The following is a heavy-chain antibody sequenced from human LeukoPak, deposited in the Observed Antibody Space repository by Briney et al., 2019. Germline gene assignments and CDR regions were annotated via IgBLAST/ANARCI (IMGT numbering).Heavy chain of an antibody. J-gene: IGHJ4*02. V-gene: IGHV4-39*01. CDR2: INYSGNT. Sequence: SETLSLTCTVSGGSISSSTLHWGWIRQPPGKGLDWIGSINYSGNTYYNPSLKSRVTISVDTSKNQFSLKLSSVTATDTAVYYCTRSGTMVVMRPMYYWGQGTLVTVSS. CDR1: GGSISSSTLH. CDR3: TRSGTMVVMRPMYY. D-gene: IGHD4-23*01.